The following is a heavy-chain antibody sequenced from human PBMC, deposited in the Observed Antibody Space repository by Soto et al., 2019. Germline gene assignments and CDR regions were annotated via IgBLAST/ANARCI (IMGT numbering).Heavy chain of an antibody. Sequence: GPRPGVSSETLSLTCSVSGVSMRNSYWTWIRQSAGKGLEWIGRISTGGNTNYNPSLNSRLTMSVDTSKNQVSLKLTSVTAADTAVYYCARGGGVPALGDPWGQGTLVTVSS. J-gene: IGHJ5*02. CDR1: GVSMRNSY. D-gene: IGHD3-16*01. V-gene: IGHV4-4*07. CDR2: ISTGGNT. CDR3: ARGGGVPALGDP.